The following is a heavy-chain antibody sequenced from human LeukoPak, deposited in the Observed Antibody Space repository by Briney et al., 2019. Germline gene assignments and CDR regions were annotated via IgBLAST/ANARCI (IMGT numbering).Heavy chain of an antibody. CDR3: ARGNIVLMVYAPTAVDP. J-gene: IGHJ5*02. Sequence: SETLSLTCAVSGGSISSSNWWSWVRQPPGKGLEWIGEIYYSGSTYYNPSLKSRVTISVDTSKNQFSLKLSSVTAADTAVYYCARGNIVLMVYAPTAVDPWGQGTLVTVSS. V-gene: IGHV4-4*02. D-gene: IGHD2-8*01. CDR2: IYYSGST. CDR1: GGSISSSNW.